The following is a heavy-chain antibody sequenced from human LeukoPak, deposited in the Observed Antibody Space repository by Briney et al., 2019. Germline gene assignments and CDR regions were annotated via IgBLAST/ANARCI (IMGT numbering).Heavy chain of an antibody. V-gene: IGHV3-33*05. Sequence: GGSLRLSCAASGFTPNNYGMHWVRQAPGKGLEWVAAISSDGSDKYYADSVRGRFTISRDSSKNNLYLQMNSLRADDTAVYYCATGRPRDTVLVPVPTFGYWGQGTLVTVSS. D-gene: IGHD5-18*01. CDR2: ISSDGSDK. J-gene: IGHJ4*02. CDR3: ATGRPRDTVLVPVPTFGY. CDR1: GFTPNNYG.